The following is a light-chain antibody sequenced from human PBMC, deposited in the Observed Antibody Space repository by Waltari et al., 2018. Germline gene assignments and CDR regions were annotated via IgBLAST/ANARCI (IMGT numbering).Light chain of an antibody. V-gene: IGLV2-23*01. CDR1: NSDVGRYNF. CDR2: DGS. CDR3: CSYAGSSTWV. J-gene: IGLJ3*02. Sequence: QSALTPPASVSGSPGQSITTSCTGTNSDVGRYNFASCFQQHRGKAPKLIIYDGSKRPSGISNRFSGSKSGNTASLTISGLQAGDETDYYCCSYAGSSTWVFGGGTKLTVL.